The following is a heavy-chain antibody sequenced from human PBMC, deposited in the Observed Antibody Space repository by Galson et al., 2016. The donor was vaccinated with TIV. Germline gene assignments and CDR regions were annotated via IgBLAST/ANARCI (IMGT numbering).Heavy chain of an antibody. CDR2: FDPEVQKT. V-gene: IGHV1-24*01. D-gene: IGHD3-16*01. CDR3: ATVASFPGLSVDN. J-gene: IGHJ4*02. Sequence: SVKVSCKVSGDSLTDLVIHWVRQAPGKGLEWVGGFDPEVQKTIYAQNFQGRVTLTADTSIDTAYMELGSLRFEDTAVYFCATVASFPGLSVDNWGQGTLVTVSS. CDR1: GDSLTDLV.